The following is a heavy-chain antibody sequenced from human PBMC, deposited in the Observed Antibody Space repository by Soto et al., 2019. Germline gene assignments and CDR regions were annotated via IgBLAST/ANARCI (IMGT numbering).Heavy chain of an antibody. Sequence: EVQLLESGGGLVQPGGSLRLSCAASGFTFSSYALNWVRQAPGKGLEWVSVIRGSGDNRYYADSVKGRFTISRDNSKNTLYLQMNSLRAEDTAIYYCAKDLGTDDFLIAYYTDYYMAFWGKGPTVTVSS. CDR1: GFTFSSYA. CDR2: IRGSGDNR. CDR3: AKDLGTDDFLIAYYTDYYMAF. V-gene: IGHV3-23*01. D-gene: IGHD3-3*01. J-gene: IGHJ6*03.